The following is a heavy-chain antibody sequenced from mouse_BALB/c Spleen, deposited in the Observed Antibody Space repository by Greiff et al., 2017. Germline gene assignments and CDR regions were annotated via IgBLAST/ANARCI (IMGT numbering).Heavy chain of an antibody. J-gene: IGHJ4*01. V-gene: IGHV1-9*01. Sequence: VKLMESGAELMKPGASVKISCKATGYTFSSYWIEWVKQRPGHGLEWIGEILPGSGSTNYNEKFKGKATFTADTSSNTAYMQLSSLTSEDSAVYYCARATSYYGNYGYAMDYWGQGTSVTVSS. CDR1: GYTFSSYW. D-gene: IGHD2-10*01. CDR3: ARATSYYGNYGYAMDY. CDR2: ILPGSGST.